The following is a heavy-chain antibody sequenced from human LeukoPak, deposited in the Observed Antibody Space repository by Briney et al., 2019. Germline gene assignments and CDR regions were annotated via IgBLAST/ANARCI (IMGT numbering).Heavy chain of an antibody. CDR1: GFTFDDYG. CDR3: ARVSDISVAAYFDY. J-gene: IGHJ4*02. CDR2: INWNGNSR. Sequence: PGGSLRLSCEASGFTFDDYGMSWVRQAPGKGLEWVSGINWNGNSRGNADSVRGRFTISRDNAKNSLYLQMDSLRAEDTALYYCARVSDISVAAYFDYWGQGTRVTVSS. V-gene: IGHV3-20*04. D-gene: IGHD6-19*01.